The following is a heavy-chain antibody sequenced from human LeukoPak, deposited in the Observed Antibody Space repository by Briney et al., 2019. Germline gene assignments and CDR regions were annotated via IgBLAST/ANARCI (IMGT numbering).Heavy chain of an antibody. CDR1: GFTFSSYE. J-gene: IGHJ4*02. D-gene: IGHD3-10*01. V-gene: IGHV3-48*03. Sequence: RXSXAASGFTFSSYEMNWVRQAPGKGLEWVSYISSSGSTIYYADSVKGRFTISRDNAKNSLYLQMNSLRAEDTAVYYCARDPSVSYYGSGSYLDYWGQGTLVTVSS. CDR3: ARDPSVSYYGSGSYLDY. CDR2: ISSSGSTI.